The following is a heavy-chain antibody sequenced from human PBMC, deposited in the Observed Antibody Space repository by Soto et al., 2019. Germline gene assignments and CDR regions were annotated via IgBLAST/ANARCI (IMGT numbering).Heavy chain of an antibody. CDR1: GGSISSYY. Sequence: SETLSLTCTVSGGSISSYYWSWIRQPAGKGLEWIGRIYTSGSTNYNPSLKSRVTMSVDTSKNQFSLKLSSVTAADTAVYYCARAGYCSSTSCYSYYYYGMDVWGQGTTVTVSS. V-gene: IGHV4-4*07. J-gene: IGHJ6*02. D-gene: IGHD2-2*02. CDR3: ARAGYCSSTSCYSYYYYGMDV. CDR2: IYTSGST.